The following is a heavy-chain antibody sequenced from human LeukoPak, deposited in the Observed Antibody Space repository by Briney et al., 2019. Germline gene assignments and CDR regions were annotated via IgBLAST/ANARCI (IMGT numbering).Heavy chain of an antibody. CDR2: IIPIFGTA. Sequence: APVKVSCKASGGTFSSYAISWVRQAPGQGLEWMGGIIPIFGTANYAQKFQGRVTITADESTSTAYMELSSLRSEDTAVYYCARGYFDWSPPDYWGQGTLVTVSS. CDR1: GGTFSSYA. CDR3: ARGYFDWSPPDY. V-gene: IGHV1-69*13. J-gene: IGHJ4*02. D-gene: IGHD3-9*01.